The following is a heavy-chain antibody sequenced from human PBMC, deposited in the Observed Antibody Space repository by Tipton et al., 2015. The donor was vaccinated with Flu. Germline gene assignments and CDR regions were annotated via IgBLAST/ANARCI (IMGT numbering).Heavy chain of an antibody. J-gene: IGHJ3*02. V-gene: IGHV4-34*01. CDR3: ARGYLSGAFDI. Sequence: TLSLTCAVYGGSFSGYYWSWIRQPPGKGLEWIGEINHSGSTNYNPSLKSRVTISVDTSKNQFSLKLSSVTAADTAAYYCARGYLSGAFDIWGQGTMVTVSS. D-gene: IGHD2/OR15-2a*01. CDR2: INHSGST. CDR1: GGSFSGYY.